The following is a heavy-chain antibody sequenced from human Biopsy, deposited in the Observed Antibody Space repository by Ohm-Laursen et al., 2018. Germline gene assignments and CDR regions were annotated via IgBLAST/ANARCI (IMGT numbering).Heavy chain of an antibody. CDR3: ARDTKWLASGPIDY. J-gene: IGHJ4*02. CDR2: IIPLFGTT. V-gene: IGHV1-69*06. D-gene: IGHD3-22*01. CDR1: GGTFSDYA. Sequence: GASVKVSCKTSGGTFSDYAISWLRQAPGQGLEWMGGIIPLFGTTNYAQKFQGRATITADKSTGTAYMDLSSLRSEHTAVYYRARDTKWLASGPIDYWGQGALVTVSS.